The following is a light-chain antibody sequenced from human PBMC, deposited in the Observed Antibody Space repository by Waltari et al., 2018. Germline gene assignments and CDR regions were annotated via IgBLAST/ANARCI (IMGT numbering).Light chain of an antibody. V-gene: IGKV1-12*01. Sequence: DIQMTQSPSSVSASVGDRVTITCRASQDISSWLAWYQQQPGKAPKLLIYAASSLQSGVPSRFSGSGSGTDFTLTISSLQPEDFATYYCQQANSFPLLTFGSGTKVELK. CDR2: AAS. CDR3: QQANSFPLLT. J-gene: IGKJ4*01. CDR1: QDISSW.